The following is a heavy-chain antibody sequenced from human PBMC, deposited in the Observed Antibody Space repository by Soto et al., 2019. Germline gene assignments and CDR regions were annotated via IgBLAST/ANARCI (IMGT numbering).Heavy chain of an antibody. CDR2: INSDGSST. J-gene: IGHJ3*02. CDR3: ARDPRYNWNYGAFEI. Sequence: EVQLVESGGGLVQPGGSLRLSCAASGFTFSSYWMHWVRQAPGKGLVWVSRINSDGSSTSYADSVKGRFTISRDNAKNTLYLQMNSLRAEDTAVYYCARDPRYNWNYGAFEIWGQGTMVTVSS. D-gene: IGHD1-7*01. V-gene: IGHV3-74*01. CDR1: GFTFSSYW.